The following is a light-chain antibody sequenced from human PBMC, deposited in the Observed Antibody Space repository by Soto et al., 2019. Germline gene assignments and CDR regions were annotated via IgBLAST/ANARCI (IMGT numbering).Light chain of an antibody. CDR3: QQRSNWLT. CDR2: DAS. CDR1: QSVSSY. Sequence: EIVLTQSPATLSLSPGERATLSCRASQSVSSYLAWYQQKPGQAPRLLIYDASNRATGIPARFSGSGSGPDFTLTISRLVPEDFAVYYGQQRSNWLTFGGGTKVEIK. V-gene: IGKV3-11*01. J-gene: IGKJ4*01.